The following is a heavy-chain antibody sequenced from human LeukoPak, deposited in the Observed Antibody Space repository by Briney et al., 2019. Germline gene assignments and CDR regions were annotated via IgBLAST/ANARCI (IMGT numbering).Heavy chain of an antibody. D-gene: IGHD6-13*01. CDR1: GYTFTSYD. CDR3: ARGLQAAAGTIDY. J-gene: IGHJ4*02. V-gene: IGHV1-8*01. Sequence: ASVKVSCKASGYTFTSYDINWVPQATGQGLEWMGWMNPNSGNTGYAQKFQGRVTMTRNTSISTAYMELSSLRSEDTAVYYCARGLQAAAGTIDYWGQGTLVTVSS. CDR2: MNPNSGNT.